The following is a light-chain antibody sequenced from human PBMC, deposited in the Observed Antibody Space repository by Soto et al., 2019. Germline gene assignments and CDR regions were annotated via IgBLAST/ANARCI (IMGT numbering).Light chain of an antibody. CDR1: NLGIKS. CDR2: DDR. V-gene: IGLV3-21*02. Sequence: SYELTQQFSVSVAPGQTARITGGGNNLGIKSVHWYQQKPGQAPILVVYDDRDRPSGIPERFSGSNSANTATLTISRVEVGDEAAYYCQVWDSSTDHRVFGGGTKVTVL. CDR3: QVWDSSTDHRV. J-gene: IGLJ3*02.